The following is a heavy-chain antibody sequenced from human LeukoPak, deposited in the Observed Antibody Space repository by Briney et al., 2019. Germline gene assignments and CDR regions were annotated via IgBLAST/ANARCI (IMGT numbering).Heavy chain of an antibody. CDR2: IYYSGST. CDR3: ARGGPRYCSGGSCYFGY. J-gene: IGHJ4*02. Sequence: SETLSLTCTVSGGSISSYYWSWIRQPPGKGLEWIGYIYYSGSTNYNPSLKSRVTISVDTSKNQFSLKLSSVTAADTAVYYCARGGPRYCSGGSCYFGYWGQGTLVTVSS. D-gene: IGHD2-15*01. V-gene: IGHV4-59*12. CDR1: GGSISSYY.